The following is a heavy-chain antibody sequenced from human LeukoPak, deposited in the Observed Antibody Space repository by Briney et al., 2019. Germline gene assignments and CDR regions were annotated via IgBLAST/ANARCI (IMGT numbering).Heavy chain of an antibody. CDR2: IRNKAKSHTT. D-gene: IGHD2-2*01. J-gene: IGHJ3*02. Sequence: GSLRLSCAGSGFTFSDHFMDWVRQAPGKGLEWLGHIRNKAKSHTTEYAASVKGRFTISRDDSKNSVYLQMNSLKTEDTAVYYCAREAYCISTSCYETDAFDIWGQGAMVTVS. CDR3: AREAYCISTSCYETDAFDI. V-gene: IGHV3-72*01. CDR1: GFTFSDHF.